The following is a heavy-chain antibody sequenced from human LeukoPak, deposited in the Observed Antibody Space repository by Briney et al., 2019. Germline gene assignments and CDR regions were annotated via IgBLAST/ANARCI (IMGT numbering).Heavy chain of an antibody. CDR3: AHWGAVAGTRPFDY. D-gene: IGHD6-19*01. J-gene: IGHJ4*02. V-gene: IGHV3-21*01. CDR2: ISSSSSYI. Sequence: GGSLRLSCAASGFTFSSYSMNWVRQAPGKGLEWVSSISSSSSYIYYADSVKGRFTISRDNAKNSLYLQMNSLRAEDMAVYYCAHWGAVAGTRPFDYWGQGTLVTVSS. CDR1: GFTFSSYS.